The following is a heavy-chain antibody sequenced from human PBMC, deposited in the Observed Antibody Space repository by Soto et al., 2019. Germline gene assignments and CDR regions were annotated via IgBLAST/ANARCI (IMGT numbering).Heavy chain of an antibody. CDR2: RYYTGNT. V-gene: IGHV4-30-4*01. D-gene: IGHD6-19*01. Sequence: QVQLQESGPGLVKPSQTLSLTCTVPGASISGGDYYWTWIRQPPGKGLEWIVSRYYTGNTYSNPSHXXXLXXSVDPSNTPFALRLTSGTAPDAAIYYCARATYDSSTDYLDYWGQGTLVTVSS. CDR3: ARATYDSSTDYLDY. CDR1: GASISGGDYY. J-gene: IGHJ4*02.